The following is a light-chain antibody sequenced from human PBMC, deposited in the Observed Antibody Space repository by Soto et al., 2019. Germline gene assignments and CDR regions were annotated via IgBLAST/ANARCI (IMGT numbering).Light chain of an antibody. CDR1: LTVSSN. CDR2: VAS. V-gene: IGKV3-15*01. J-gene: IGKJ2*01. CDR3: QQYHNWPPQDT. Sequence: EIVMTQSPATLSLSPGERVTLSCRASLTVSSNLAWYQQKPGQAPRLLIHVASTRATGVPARFSGSWSGTEFTLTNSSLQSEDFAVYYCQQYHNWPPQDTFGQGTQLQIK.